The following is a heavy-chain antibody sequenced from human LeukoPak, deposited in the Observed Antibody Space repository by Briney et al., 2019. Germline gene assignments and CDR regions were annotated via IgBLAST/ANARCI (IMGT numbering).Heavy chain of an antibody. D-gene: IGHD4-11*01. J-gene: IGHJ4*02. CDR1: GFTFSSYA. CDR3: AKSRPETGDYRPYYFDY. Sequence: PGGSLRLSCAASGFTFSSYAMSWVRQAPGKGLEWVSAISGSGGSTYYADSVKGRFTISRDNSKNTLYLQMNSLRAEDTAVYYCAKSRPETGDYRPYYFDYWGQGTLVTVSS. V-gene: IGHV3-23*01. CDR2: ISGSGGST.